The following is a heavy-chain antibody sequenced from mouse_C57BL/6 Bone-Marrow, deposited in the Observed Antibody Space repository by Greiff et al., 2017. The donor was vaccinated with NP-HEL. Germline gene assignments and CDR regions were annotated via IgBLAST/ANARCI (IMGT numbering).Heavy chain of an antibody. Sequence: DVKLQESGGGLVQPGESLKLSCESNEYEFPSHDMSWVRKTPEKRLELVAAINSDGGSTYYPDTMERRFIISRDNTKKTLYLQMSSLRSEDTALYYCARQLGRGWWDFDYWGQGTTLTVSS. V-gene: IGHV5-2*01. CDR2: INSDGGST. CDR1: EYEFPSHD. J-gene: IGHJ2*01. D-gene: IGHD4-1*01. CDR3: ARQLGRGWWDFDY.